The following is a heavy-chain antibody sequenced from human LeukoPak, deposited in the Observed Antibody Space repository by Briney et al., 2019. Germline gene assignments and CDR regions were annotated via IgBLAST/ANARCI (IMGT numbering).Heavy chain of an antibody. V-gene: IGHV3-74*01. J-gene: IGHJ4*02. D-gene: IGHD2-2*01. CDR1: GNYW. Sequence: PGGSLRLSCAASGNYWMHWVRQAPGKGLVRVSHVNSDGSWTSHADSVKGRFTISKDNAKNTVYLQMNNLRTEDTAVYYCVSFYETNWGRGTLVTVSS. CDR3: VSFYETN. CDR2: VNSDGSWT.